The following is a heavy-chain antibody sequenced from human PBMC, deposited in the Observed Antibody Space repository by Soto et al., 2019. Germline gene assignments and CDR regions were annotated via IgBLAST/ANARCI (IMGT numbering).Heavy chain of an antibody. CDR1: GGSRIDYY. J-gene: IGHJ3*02. CDR3: ARDRAIISAPTKEYVFEI. V-gene: IGHV4-59*01. Sequence: SETQSLTCTVSGGSRIDYYGSWIRQPPGNGLEWIGYIYHSGTAEYNPSLKSRVTLSVDTSKSQFSLMMSSVTTADTAVYYCARDRAIISAPTKEYVFEIWGQGTMVTVS. D-gene: IGHD5-12*01. CDR2: IYHSGTA.